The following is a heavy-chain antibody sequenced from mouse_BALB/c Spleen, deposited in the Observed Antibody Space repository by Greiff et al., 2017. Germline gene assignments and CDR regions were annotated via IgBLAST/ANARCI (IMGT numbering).Heavy chain of an antibody. D-gene: IGHD2-1*01. CDR2: IRSKSNNYAT. V-gene: IGHV10-1*02. CDR1: GFTFNTYA. J-gene: IGHJ4*01. CDR3: VRHGGNYYYYAMDY. Sequence: EVQLVESGGGLVQPKGSLKLSCAASGFTFNTYAMNWVRQAPGKGLEWVARIRSKSNNYATYYADSVKDRFTISRDDSQSMLYLQMNNLKTEDTAMYYCVRHGGNYYYYAMDYWGQGTSVTVSS.